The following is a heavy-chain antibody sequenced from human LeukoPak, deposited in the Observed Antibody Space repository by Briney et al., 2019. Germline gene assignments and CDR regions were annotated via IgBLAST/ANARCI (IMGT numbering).Heavy chain of an antibody. CDR3: ARNWHDYAFDI. CDR2: ISHSGST. CDR1: GGSISTYY. V-gene: IGHV4-59*08. Sequence: PSETLSLTCTVSGGSISTYYWSWIRQPPGKGLEWIGYISHSGSTNSNPSLKSRVTMSVDTSKNQFSLKLTSVTAADTAVYYCARNWHDYAFDIWGQGTMVTVSS. D-gene: IGHD1-1*01. J-gene: IGHJ3*02.